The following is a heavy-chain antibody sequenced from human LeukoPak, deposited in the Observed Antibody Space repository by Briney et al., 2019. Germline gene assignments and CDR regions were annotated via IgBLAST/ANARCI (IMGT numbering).Heavy chain of an antibody. D-gene: IGHD2-2*01. V-gene: IGHV4-59*01. CDR1: GGSINNYY. J-gene: IGHJ4*02. Sequence: SETLSLTCTVSGGSINNYYWSWIRQPPGKGLEWIGYIYYSGSTNYSPSLKSRITISADTSKNHFSLQLTSATAADTAMYYCAGGGYCSSASCHAPLFDWWGPGILVTVSS. CDR2: IYYSGST. CDR3: AGGGYCSSASCHAPLFDW.